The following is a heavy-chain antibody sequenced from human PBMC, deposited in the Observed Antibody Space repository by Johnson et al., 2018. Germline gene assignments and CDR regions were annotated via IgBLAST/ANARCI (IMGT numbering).Heavy chain of an antibody. D-gene: IGHD2-2*01. CDR1: GFTFSSYA. J-gene: IGHJ6*03. CDR2: ISYDGSNK. V-gene: IGHV3-30-3*01. CDR3: ARGYCSSTSCYAYYYYYMDV. Sequence: VQLVESGGGVVQPGRSLRLSCAASGFTFSSYAMHWVRQAPGKGLEWVAVISYDGSNKYYADSVKGRFTISRDNSKNTLYLQMNSLRGEDTAVYYCARGYCSSTSCYAYYYYYMDVWGKGTTVTVSS.